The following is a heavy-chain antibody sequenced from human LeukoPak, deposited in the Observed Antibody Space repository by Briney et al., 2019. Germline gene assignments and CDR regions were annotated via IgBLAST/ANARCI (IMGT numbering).Heavy chain of an antibody. CDR3: ATGGLTYYYDSSGYYPLQY. D-gene: IGHD3-22*01. J-gene: IGHJ4*02. Sequence: ASVKVSCKVSGYTLTELSMHWVRQAPGKGLEWMGGFDPEDGETIYAQKFQGRVTMTEDTSTDTACMELSSPRSEDTAVYYCATGGLTYYYDSSGYYPLQYWGRGTLVTVSS. CDR1: GYTLTELS. V-gene: IGHV1-24*01. CDR2: FDPEDGET.